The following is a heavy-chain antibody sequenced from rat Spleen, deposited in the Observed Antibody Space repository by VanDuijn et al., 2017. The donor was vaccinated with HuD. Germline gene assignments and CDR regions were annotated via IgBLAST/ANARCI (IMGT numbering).Heavy chain of an antibody. V-gene: IGHV2-30*01. CDR3: ARAPSYGYNPYVMDA. Sequence: QVQLKESGPGLVQPSQTLSLTCTVSGFSLTSYNVHWVRQPTGKGLEWMGIIWTGGSTDYNSALKSRLSISRDTSKSQVFLKMNSLQTEDIATYYCARAPSYGYNPYVMDAWGQGASVTVSS. D-gene: IGHD1-9*01. CDR2: IWTGGST. CDR1: GFSLTSYN. J-gene: IGHJ4*01.